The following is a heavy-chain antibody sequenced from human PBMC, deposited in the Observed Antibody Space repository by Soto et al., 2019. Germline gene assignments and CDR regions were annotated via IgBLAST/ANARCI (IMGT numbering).Heavy chain of an antibody. J-gene: IGHJ4*02. CDR1: GFTFSSYA. CDR3: SKSRAGYYDSSGYPFPFDY. V-gene: IGHV3-23*01. CDR2: ISGSGGST. Sequence: GGSLRLSCAASGFTFSSYAMSWVRQAPGKGLEWVSAISGSGGSTYYADSVKGRFTISRDNSKNTLYLQMNSLRAEDTAVYYCSKSRAGYYDSSGYPFPFDYWGQGTLVTVSS. D-gene: IGHD3-22*01.